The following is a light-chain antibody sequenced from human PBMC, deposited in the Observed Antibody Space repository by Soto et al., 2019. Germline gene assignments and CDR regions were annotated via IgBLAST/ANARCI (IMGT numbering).Light chain of an antibody. CDR1: QGIRND. J-gene: IGKJ2*01. Sequence: AIQMTQFPSSLSASVGDRVTITCRASQGIRNDLGWYQQKSGRAPKLLIFGASTLQSGVPSRFSGSGSGTDFTLTISSLQPEDFATYYCLHDYSSPYTFGQGTKVEIK. V-gene: IGKV1-6*01. CDR2: GAS. CDR3: LHDYSSPYT.